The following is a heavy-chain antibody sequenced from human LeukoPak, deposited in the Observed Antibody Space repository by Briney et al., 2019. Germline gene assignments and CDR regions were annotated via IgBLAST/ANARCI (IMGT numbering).Heavy chain of an antibody. CDR2: IYSGGNT. CDR1: GFTVISNY. Sequence: PGGSLRLSCAASGFTVISNYMSWVRQAPGKGLEWVSVIYSGGNTYYADSVKGRFITSRDNSKNTLYLQMNSLRSDDTAVYYCARIGAVGNWGQGTLVTVSS. D-gene: IGHD7-27*01. J-gene: IGHJ4*02. V-gene: IGHV3-53*05. CDR3: ARIGAVGN.